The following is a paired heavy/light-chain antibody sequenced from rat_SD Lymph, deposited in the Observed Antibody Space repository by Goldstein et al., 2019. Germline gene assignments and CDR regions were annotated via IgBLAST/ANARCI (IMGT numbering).Heavy chain of an antibody. Sequence: VQLVESGGGLVQPGKSLKLSCSASGFTFSSYGMHWIRQAPGKGLDWVAYISSSSGTVYADAVKGRFTISRDNAKNTLYLQLNSLKSEDTAIYYCARSLGDYWGQGVMVTVSS. CDR1: GFTFSSYG. CDR3: ARSLGDY. J-gene: IGHJ2*01. V-gene: IGHV5-62*01. D-gene: IGHD5-1*01. CDR2: ISSSSGT.
Light chain of an antibody. CDR3: LQAYSAPYT. V-gene: IGKV12S16*01. J-gene: IGKJ2-3*01. CDR1: QDIGNW. CDR2: GAT. Sequence: DIQMTQSPASLSASLEEIVTITCQASQDIGNWLAWYQQKPGKSPQLLIYGATSLADGVPSRFSGSRSGTQYSLKISRLQVEDIGIYYCLQAYSAPYTFGAGTKLELK.